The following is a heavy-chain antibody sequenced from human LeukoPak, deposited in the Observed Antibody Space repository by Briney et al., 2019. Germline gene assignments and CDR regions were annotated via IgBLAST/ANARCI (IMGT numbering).Heavy chain of an antibody. CDR2: IGSSGSTI. CDR1: GFTFSSYE. V-gene: IGHV3-48*03. Sequence: PGGSLRHSCAASGFTFSSYEMNWVRQAPGKGLEWVSYIGSSGSTIYYADSVKGRFTISRDNAKNSLYLQMNSLRAEDTAVYYCASRSPVVVVAASTDYWGQGTLVTVSS. J-gene: IGHJ4*02. CDR3: ASRSPVVVVAASTDY. D-gene: IGHD2-15*01.